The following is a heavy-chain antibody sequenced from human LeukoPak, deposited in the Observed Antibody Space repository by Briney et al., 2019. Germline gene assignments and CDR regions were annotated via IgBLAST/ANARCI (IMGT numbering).Heavy chain of an antibody. CDR2: TYDSGST. CDR1: GGSVSSSGYS. CDR3: ALRRLTSSQIIEDNWFGP. Sequence: PSETLSLTCTVSGGSVSSSGYSWNWIRQPPGKTLEWIGYTYDSGSTNYNPSLKSRVTLSVDTSKNQFSLKLTSVTAADTAVYYCALRRLTSSQIIEDNWFGPWGQGTLVTVSS. D-gene: IGHD2/OR15-2a*01. J-gene: IGHJ5*02. V-gene: IGHV4-61*08.